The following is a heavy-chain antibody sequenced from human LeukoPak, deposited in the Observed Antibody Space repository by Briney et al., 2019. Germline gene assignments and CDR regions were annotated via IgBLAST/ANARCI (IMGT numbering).Heavy chain of an antibody. CDR2: VYYSGST. CDR3: AADRQEGGSGSYWFDP. J-gene: IGHJ5*02. Sequence: KPSETLSLTCTISGGSITTYYWSWIRQPAGKGLEWIGNVYYSGSTTYNPSLKTRVTISVDTSKNQFCLRLTSLTAADTAIYYCAADRQEGGSGSYWFDPWGQGTLVTVSS. V-gene: IGHV4-59*01. D-gene: IGHD3-10*01. CDR1: GGSITTYY.